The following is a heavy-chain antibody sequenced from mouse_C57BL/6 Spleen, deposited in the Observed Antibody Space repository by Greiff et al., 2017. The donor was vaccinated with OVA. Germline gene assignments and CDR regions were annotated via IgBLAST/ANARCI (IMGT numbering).Heavy chain of an antibody. CDR2: ISSGSSTI. CDR3: ARTPLSTVVAYYAMDY. CDR1: GFTFSDYG. J-gene: IGHJ4*01. Sequence: EVHLVESGGGLVKPGGSLKLSCAASGFTFSDYGMHWVRQAPEKGLEWVAYISSGSSTIYYADTVKGRFTISRDNAKNTLFLQMTSLRSEDTAMYYCARTPLSTVVAYYAMDYWGQGTSVTVSS. D-gene: IGHD1-1*01. V-gene: IGHV5-17*01.